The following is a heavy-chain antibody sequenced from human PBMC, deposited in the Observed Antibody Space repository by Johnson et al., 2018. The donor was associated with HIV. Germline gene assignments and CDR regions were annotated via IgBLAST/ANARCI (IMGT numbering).Heavy chain of an antibody. Sequence: MQLVESGGGVVRPGGSLRLSCAASGFSFDDYDMSWVRQPPGKGLEWVSGIGTAGDTYYAVSVKGRFTISRGNAKNSLHLQMNSLKTEDTAVYYCARDPEGYSGYDFGDAFDIWGQGTMVTVSS. V-gene: IGHV3-13*01. CDR1: GFSFDDYD. CDR3: ARDPEGYSGYDFGDAFDI. CDR2: IGTAGDT. D-gene: IGHD5-12*01. J-gene: IGHJ3*02.